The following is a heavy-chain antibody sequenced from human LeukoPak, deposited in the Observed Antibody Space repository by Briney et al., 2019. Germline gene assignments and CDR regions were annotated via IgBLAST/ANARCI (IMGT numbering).Heavy chain of an antibody. D-gene: IGHD3-10*01. Sequence: PSETLSLTCTVSGGSIRSGEYYWCWIRQPPGKGQECIGYIYSSGSTYYSPSLKSRIAMSIDTSKNQFSLKLSSVTAADTATYYCARRNYYASSWYFDLWGRGTLVTVSS. CDR2: IYSSGST. J-gene: IGHJ2*01. CDR3: ARRNYYASSWYFDL. CDR1: GGSIRSGEYY. V-gene: IGHV4-30-4*08.